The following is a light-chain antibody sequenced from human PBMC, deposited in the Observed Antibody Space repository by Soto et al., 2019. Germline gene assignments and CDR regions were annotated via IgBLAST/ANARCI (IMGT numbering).Light chain of an antibody. V-gene: IGKV3-15*01. CDR1: QSVSSN. J-gene: IGKJ1*01. CDR2: DAS. CDR3: QQYYNWPPWT. Sequence: EIVMTQSPATLSVSPGESATLSCRASQSVSSNLAWHQQKPGQAPRILMYDASTRATGISARFSGSGSGTDFTLTVGSLQSEDFAVYYCQQYYNWPPWTFGLGTKVDIK.